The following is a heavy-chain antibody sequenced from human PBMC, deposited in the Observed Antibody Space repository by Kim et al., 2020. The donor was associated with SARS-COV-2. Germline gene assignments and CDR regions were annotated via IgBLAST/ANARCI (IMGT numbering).Heavy chain of an antibody. Sequence: YADSVKGRFTISRDNARNYLYLQMNDLRVEDTALYYCARDGNGFGLRWFDPWGLGTLVTVSS. J-gene: IGHJ5*02. CDR3: ARDGNGFGLRWFDP. V-gene: IGHV3-20*03. D-gene: IGHD1-26*01.